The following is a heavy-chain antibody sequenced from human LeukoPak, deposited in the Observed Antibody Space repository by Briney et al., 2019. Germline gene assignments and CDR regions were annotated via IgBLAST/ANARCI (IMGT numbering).Heavy chain of an antibody. V-gene: IGHV3-7*01. J-gene: IGHJ4*02. D-gene: IGHD4-11*01. Sequence: GGSRRLSCAASGFTFSSYWMHWVRQAPGKGLEWVANIKPDGSEKYYVDSLKGRFTISRDNAKNSLYLQINSLRAEDTAVYYCARDTWKEYSNYVFWYWGQGTLVTVSS. CDR3: ARDTWKEYSNYVFWY. CDR1: GFTFSSYW. CDR2: IKPDGSEK.